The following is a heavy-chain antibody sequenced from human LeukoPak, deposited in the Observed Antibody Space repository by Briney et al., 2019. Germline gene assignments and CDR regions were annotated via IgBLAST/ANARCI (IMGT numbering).Heavy chain of an antibody. CDR2: LYSDGNT. D-gene: IGHD1-14*01. CDR3: ARGVEPLAANTLAY. Sequence: PGGSLRLSCAASGFTVITNDMTWVRQAPGKGLEWVAVLYSDGNTKYADSVQGRFTISRDTSKNTLYLEMNSLSPDATAVYSCARGVEPLAANTLAYWGQGTLVTVSS. V-gene: IGHV3-53*01. CDR1: GFTVITND. J-gene: IGHJ4*02.